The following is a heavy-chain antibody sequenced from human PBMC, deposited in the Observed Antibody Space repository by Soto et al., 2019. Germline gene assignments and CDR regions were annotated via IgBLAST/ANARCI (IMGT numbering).Heavy chain of an antibody. V-gene: IGHV3-30-3*01. J-gene: IGHJ6*02. CDR2: ISYDGSNK. CDR3: ARDRRRYYYGMDV. CDR1: GFTFSSYA. Sequence: SLRLSCAASGFTFSSYAMHWVRQAPGKGLEWVAVISYDGSNKYYADSVKGRFTISRDNSKNTLYLQMNSLRAEDTAVYYCARDRRRYYYGMDVWGQGTTVTVSS.